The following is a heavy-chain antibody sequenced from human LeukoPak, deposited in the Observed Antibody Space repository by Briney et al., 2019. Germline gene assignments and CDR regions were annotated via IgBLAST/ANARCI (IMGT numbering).Heavy chain of an antibody. D-gene: IGHD5-12*01. CDR3: ATGGGLVATILGTFFDY. CDR2: FDPEDGET. CDR1: GYTLTELS. Sequence: GASVKVSCKVSGYTLTELSMHWVRQAPGKGLEWMGGFDPEDGETIYAQKFQGRVTMTEDTSTDTAYMELSSLRPEDTAVYYCATGGGLVATILGTFFDYWGQGTLVTVSS. V-gene: IGHV1-24*01. J-gene: IGHJ4*02.